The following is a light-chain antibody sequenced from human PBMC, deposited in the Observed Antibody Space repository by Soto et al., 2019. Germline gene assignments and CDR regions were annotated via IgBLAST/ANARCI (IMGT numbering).Light chain of an antibody. CDR3: QQCYSTPST. J-gene: IGKJ1*01. CDR1: QSIRFY. CDR2: TAS. V-gene: IGKV1-39*01. Sequence: PCSRSASVGDRVTIICRASQSIRFYLNWYQQKPGKAHKLLIYTASNVQSGVPSRISGSGSGTDFTLTISRLQPEDFATYYCQQCYSTPSTFGQGTKVDIK.